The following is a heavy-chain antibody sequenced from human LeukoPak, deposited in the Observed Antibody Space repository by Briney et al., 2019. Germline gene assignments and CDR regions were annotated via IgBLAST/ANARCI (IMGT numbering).Heavy chain of an antibody. J-gene: IGHJ4*02. D-gene: IGHD6-13*01. Sequence: SETLSLTCAVYGGSFSGYYWSWIRQPPGKGLEWIGEINHSGSTNYNPSLKSRVTISVDTSKNQFSLKLSSVTAADTAVYYCARHGRIAAAGDFDYWGQGTLVTVSS. CDR2: INHSGST. CDR1: GGSFSGYY. V-gene: IGHV4-34*01. CDR3: ARHGRIAAAGDFDY.